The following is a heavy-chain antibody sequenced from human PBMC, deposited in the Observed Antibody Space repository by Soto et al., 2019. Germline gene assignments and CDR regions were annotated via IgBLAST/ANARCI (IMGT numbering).Heavy chain of an antibody. CDR1: GFTFSGYS. D-gene: IGHD1-26*01. V-gene: IGHV3-21*01. CDR2: ISSSSNYI. Sequence: EVQLVESGGGLVKPGGSLRLSCAASGFTFSGYSINWVRQTPGRGLEWVSSISSSSNYIYYADSVKGRFTISRDNAKNSLYLQMNSLRAEDTALYYCARIGRGWDAFDIWGQGTMVTVSS. J-gene: IGHJ3*02. CDR3: ARIGRGWDAFDI.